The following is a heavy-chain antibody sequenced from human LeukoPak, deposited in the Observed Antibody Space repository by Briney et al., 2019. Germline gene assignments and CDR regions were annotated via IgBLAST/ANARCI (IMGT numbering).Heavy chain of an antibody. Sequence: ASVKVSCKGSGYIFTGHLIHWVRQAPGQGLEWMGWINPNSGATTYAQKFEGRVTMTRDTSTSTAYMELSGLRSDDTAIYFCARDERRGYSGYDPYYMDVWGKGTTLTVSS. D-gene: IGHD5-12*01. CDR2: INPNSGAT. J-gene: IGHJ6*03. CDR1: GYIFTGHL. CDR3: ARDERRGYSGYDPYYMDV. V-gene: IGHV1-2*02.